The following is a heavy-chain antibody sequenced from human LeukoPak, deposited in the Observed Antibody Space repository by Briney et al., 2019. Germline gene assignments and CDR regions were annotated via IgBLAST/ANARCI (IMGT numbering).Heavy chain of an antibody. CDR3: ARGRAHYHHYYDSSGYYQD. J-gene: IGHJ4*02. CDR2: ISSSGSTI. V-gene: IGHV3-11*01. D-gene: IGHD3-22*01. Sequence: GGSLRLSCAASGFTFSDYYISWIRQAPGKGLEWVSYISSSGSTIYYADSVKGRFTISRDNAKNSLYLQMNSLRAEDTAVYYCARGRAHYHHYYDSSGYYQDWGQGTLVTVSS. CDR1: GFTFSDYY.